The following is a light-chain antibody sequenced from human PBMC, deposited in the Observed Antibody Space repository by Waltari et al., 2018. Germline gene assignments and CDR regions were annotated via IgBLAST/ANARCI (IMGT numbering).Light chain of an antibody. V-gene: IGKV4-1*01. J-gene: IGKJ2*01. Sequence: DIVMTQSPDSLAVSLGERATINCKSSQTVLYSSTNKNFLAWYQQKAGQPPKLLINWASTREFGVPDRFSGSGSGTDFTLTISSLQAEDVAVYYCQQYYRTPPTFGQGTKLEIK. CDR2: WAS. CDR1: QTVLYSSTNKNF. CDR3: QQYYRTPPT.